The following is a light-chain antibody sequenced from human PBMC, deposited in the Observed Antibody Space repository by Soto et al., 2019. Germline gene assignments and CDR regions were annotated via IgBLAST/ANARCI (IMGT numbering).Light chain of an antibody. CDR1: SGHSSYA. Sequence: QPVLTQSPSASASLGASVKLTCTLSSGHSSYAIAWHQQQPEKGPRYLMKLNSDGSHSKGDGIPDRFSGSSSGAERYHTISSLQSEDEADYYCQTWGTGPVVFGGGTKLTVL. CDR2: LNSDGSH. V-gene: IGLV4-69*01. CDR3: QTWGTGPVV. J-gene: IGLJ2*01.